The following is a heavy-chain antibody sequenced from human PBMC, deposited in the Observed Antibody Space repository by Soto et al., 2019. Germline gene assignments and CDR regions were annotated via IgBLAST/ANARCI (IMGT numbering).Heavy chain of an antibody. V-gene: IGHV3-9*01. J-gene: IGHJ1*01. D-gene: IGHD6-19*01. CDR1: GFTFDDYA. Sequence: EVQLVESGGGLVQPGRSLRLYCVASGFTFDDYAMHWVRQAPGKGLEWVSGITWSGGTRDYADSVKGRFTISRDNAKNSVYLQMDSLRVEDTALYYCIRGRQGWVQLWGRGTLVIVSS. CDR3: IRGRQGWVQL. CDR2: ITWSGGTR.